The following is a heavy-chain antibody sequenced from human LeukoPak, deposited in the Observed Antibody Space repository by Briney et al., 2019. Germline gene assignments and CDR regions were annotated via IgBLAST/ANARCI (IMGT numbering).Heavy chain of an antibody. Sequence: SETLSLTCTVSGGSISSYYWIWIRQPPGKGVEWIGYIYYSGSTNYNPSLKSRVTISVDTSKNQFSLKLSSVTAADTAVYYCARVHCSGGSCYSLDYYYYYGMDVWGKGTTVTVSS. D-gene: IGHD2-15*01. CDR1: GGSISSYY. V-gene: IGHV4-59*01. J-gene: IGHJ6*04. CDR2: IYYSGST. CDR3: ARVHCSGGSCYSLDYYYYYGMDV.